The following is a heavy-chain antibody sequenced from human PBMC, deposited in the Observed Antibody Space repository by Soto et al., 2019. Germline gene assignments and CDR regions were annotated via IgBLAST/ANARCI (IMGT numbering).Heavy chain of an antibody. D-gene: IGHD2-2*02. CDR2: INAGNGKT. V-gene: IGHV1-3*01. Sequence: QVQLVQSGVEVKKPGASVKVSCKASGYTFTTYAIHWVRQAPGQRLEWMGWINAGNGKTKYSQKFQDRVTITRDTSATTAYMELSSLTSEDTAVYYCARAGDDCSTTSCYMIDYWGQGTLVTVSS. CDR3: ARAGDDCSTTSCYMIDY. CDR1: GYTFTTYA. J-gene: IGHJ4*02.